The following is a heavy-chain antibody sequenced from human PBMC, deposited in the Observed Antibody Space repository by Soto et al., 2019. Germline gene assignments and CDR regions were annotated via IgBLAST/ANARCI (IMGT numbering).Heavy chain of an antibody. V-gene: IGHV1-2*02. J-gene: IGHJ6*02. CDR2: INPNSGGT. CDR3: ARGILRFLEWLSPGDGMDV. CDR1: GYTFTGYY. D-gene: IGHD3-3*01. Sequence: QVQLVQSGAEVKKPGASVKVSCKASGYTFTGYYMHWVRQAPGQGLEWMGWINPNSGGTNYAQKCQGRVTMTRDTSISTAYIALRRLRSDDTAVYYCARGILRFLEWLSPGDGMDVWGQGTTVTVSS.